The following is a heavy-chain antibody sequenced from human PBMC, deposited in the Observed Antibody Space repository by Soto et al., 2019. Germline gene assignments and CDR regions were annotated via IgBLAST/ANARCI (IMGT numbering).Heavy chain of an antibody. V-gene: IGHV3-30*18. CDR3: AKNLDSSNYYENFDY. CDR2: ISYDGSNK. Sequence: GGSLRLSCAASGFTFSSYGMHWVRQAQGKGLEWVAVISYDGSNKYYADSVKGRFIISRDNSKNTLYLQMSSLRAEDTAVYYCAKNLDSSNYYENFDYWGQGTLVTVSS. CDR1: GFTFSSYG. D-gene: IGHD3-22*01. J-gene: IGHJ4*02.